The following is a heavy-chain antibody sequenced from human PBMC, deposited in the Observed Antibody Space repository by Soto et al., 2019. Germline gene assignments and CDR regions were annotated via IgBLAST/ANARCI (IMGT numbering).Heavy chain of an antibody. V-gene: IGHV1-18*01. CDR3: ARKVTGTTGTYYYYYMDV. CDR1: GLTLSPLC. Sequence: VEGSRKGSGLTLSPLCVSWVRKAPGQGVEWMGWISAYNGNTNYAQKLQGRVTMTTDTSTSTAYMELRSLRSDDTAVYYCARKVTGTTGTYYYYYMDVWGKGTTVTVSS. CDR2: ISAYNGNT. D-gene: IGHD1-20*01. J-gene: IGHJ6*03.